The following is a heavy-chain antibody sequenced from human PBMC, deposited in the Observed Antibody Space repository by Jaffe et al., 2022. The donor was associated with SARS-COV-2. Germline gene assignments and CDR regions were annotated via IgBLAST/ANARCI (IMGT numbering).Heavy chain of an antibody. CDR3: AREESYYDSSGPFDY. V-gene: IGHV3-30-3*01. Sequence: QVQLVESGGGVVQPGRSLRLSCAASGFTFSSYAMHWVRQAPGKGLEWVAVISYDGSNKYYADSVKGRFTISRDNSKNTLYLQMNSLRAEDTAVYYCAREESYYDSSGPFDYWGQGTLVTVSS. J-gene: IGHJ4*02. CDR2: ISYDGSNK. D-gene: IGHD3-22*01. CDR1: GFTFSSYA.